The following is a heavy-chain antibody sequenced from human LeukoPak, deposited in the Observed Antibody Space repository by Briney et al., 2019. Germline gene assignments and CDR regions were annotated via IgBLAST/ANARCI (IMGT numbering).Heavy chain of an antibody. CDR1: GGSISNYY. Sequence: SETLSLTCTVSGGSISNYYWSWIRQPPGKGLEWIGYIYYSGSTNYNPSLKSRVTISVDTSKNQFSLQLSSVNAADTAVYYCARGLWQWLVDYWGQGTLVTVSS. D-gene: IGHD6-19*01. V-gene: IGHV4-59*01. CDR3: ARGLWQWLVDY. CDR2: IYYSGST. J-gene: IGHJ4*02.